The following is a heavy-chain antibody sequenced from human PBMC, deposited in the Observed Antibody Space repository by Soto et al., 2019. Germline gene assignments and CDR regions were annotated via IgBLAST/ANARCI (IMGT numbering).Heavy chain of an antibody. V-gene: IGHV1-46*01. CDR2: INPSGGST. D-gene: IGHD3-10*01. CDR1: GYTFTSYY. J-gene: IGHJ6*02. CDR3: ARREVRGVIRYYGMDV. Sequence: ASVKVSCKASGYTFTSYYMHWVRQAPGQGLEWMGIINPSGGSTSYAQKFQGRVTMTRDTSTSTVYMELSSLRSEDTAVYYCARREVRGVIRYYGMDVWGEGTTANVPS.